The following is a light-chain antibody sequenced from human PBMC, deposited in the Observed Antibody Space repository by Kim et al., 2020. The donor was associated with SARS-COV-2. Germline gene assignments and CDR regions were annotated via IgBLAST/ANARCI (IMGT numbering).Light chain of an antibody. J-gene: IGLJ7*01. Sequence: GQRVTLSYSGRKSNSESNVVNWYQQLPGTAPKLLIYSNDYRPSGVPARFSGSKSGTSASLAISGLQSEDEADYYCVAWDDSLNGSVFGGGTQLTVL. CDR3: VAWDDSLNGSV. CDR2: SND. V-gene: IGLV1-44*01. CDR1: KSNSESNV.